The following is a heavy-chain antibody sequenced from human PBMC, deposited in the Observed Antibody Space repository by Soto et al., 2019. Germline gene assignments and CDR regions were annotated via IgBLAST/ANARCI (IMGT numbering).Heavy chain of an antibody. CDR2: IGPDGSST. V-gene: IGHV3-74*01. Sequence: GGSLRLSFAASGFTFSSYWMHWVRQAPGKGLVWVSHIGPDGSSTRNADSVQGRFAISRDNARDTLYLQMNSLRDEDTAVYYCARDNNWAYDYWGQGILVTVSS. J-gene: IGHJ4*02. CDR3: ARDNNWAYDY. D-gene: IGHD1-1*01. CDR1: GFTFSSYW.